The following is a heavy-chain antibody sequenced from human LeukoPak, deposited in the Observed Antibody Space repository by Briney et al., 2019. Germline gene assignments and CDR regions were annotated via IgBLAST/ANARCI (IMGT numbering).Heavy chain of an antibody. Sequence: SETLSLTCTVSDGSINGGGDYWCWIRQHPGKGLEWIGYVYYTGNTHYNPSLKSRVTMSVDTSKNHFSLKLNSVTAADTAIYYCARGTAEFDYDNSGYLHWFDPWGQGILVTVSS. CDR3: ARGTAEFDYDNSGYLHWFDP. J-gene: IGHJ5*02. CDR2: VYYTGNT. D-gene: IGHD3-22*01. CDR1: DGSINGGGDY. V-gene: IGHV4-31*03.